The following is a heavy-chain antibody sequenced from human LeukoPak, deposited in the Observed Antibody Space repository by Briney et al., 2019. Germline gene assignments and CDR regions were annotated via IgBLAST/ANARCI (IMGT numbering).Heavy chain of an antibody. V-gene: IGHV3-66*01. CDR1: GLTGSSYY. CDR3: ARSYSNHLFVMDV. CDR2: MYSGGST. Sequence: QTGGSLILSCAASGLTGSSYYMTWVRQAPGKGLEWVSVMYSGGSTYYADSVKGRVAISRDNSHNTVFLQMNSVRVEDTAVYYCARSYSNHLFVMDVWGQGTAVTVSS. J-gene: IGHJ6*02. D-gene: IGHD4-11*01.